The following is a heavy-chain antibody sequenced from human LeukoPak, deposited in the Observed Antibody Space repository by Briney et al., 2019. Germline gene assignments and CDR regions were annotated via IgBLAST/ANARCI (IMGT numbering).Heavy chain of an antibody. V-gene: IGHV1-69*06. D-gene: IGHD3-22*01. CDR3: ATEGYYDSSGYYTDY. J-gene: IGHJ4*02. Sequence: SVKVSCKASGGTFSSYAISWVRQAPGQGLEWMGGIIPIFGTANYAQKFQGRVTMTEDTSTDTAYMELSSLRSEDTAVYYCATEGYYDSSGYYTDYWGQGTLVTVSS. CDR1: GGTFSSYA. CDR2: IIPIFGTA.